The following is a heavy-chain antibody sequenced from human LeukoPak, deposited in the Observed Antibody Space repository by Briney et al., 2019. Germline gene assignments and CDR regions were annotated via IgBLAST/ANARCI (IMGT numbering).Heavy chain of an antibody. Sequence: GGSLRLSCAASGFTLSSYEMNWVGQAPGKGLEWVSYISSSGSTISYADSVKRLLTISRDNAKNTMYLQMNSLRAEDTAVYYCARDGDGDYVDYWGQGTLVTVSS. J-gene: IGHJ4*02. CDR2: ISSSGSTI. CDR1: GFTLSSYE. CDR3: ARDGDGDYVDY. V-gene: IGHV3-48*03. D-gene: IGHD2-21*02.